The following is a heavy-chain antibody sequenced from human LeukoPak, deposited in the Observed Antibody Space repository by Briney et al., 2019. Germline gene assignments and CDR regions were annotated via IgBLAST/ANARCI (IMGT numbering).Heavy chain of an antibody. V-gene: IGHV3-23*01. CDR2: ITASGGST. Sequence: PEGSLRLSCAASGFSFSSYAMSWVRQAPGKGLEWVSTITASGGSTYYADSVKGRFTISRDNSKNTLYLQINSRRAEDTAVYYCAKLVLFSGTTGDLNYWGQGTLVTVSS. J-gene: IGHJ4*02. CDR3: AKLVLFSGTTGDLNY. D-gene: IGHD1-1*01. CDR1: GFSFSSYA.